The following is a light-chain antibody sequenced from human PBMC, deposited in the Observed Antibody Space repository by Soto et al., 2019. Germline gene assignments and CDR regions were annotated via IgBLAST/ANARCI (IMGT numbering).Light chain of an antibody. J-gene: IGKJ2*01. V-gene: IGKV3-20*01. Sequence: ESMLTQSPGTLSLSPGERATLSCRASQSVSTRYLAWYQQKPGQAPRLLIYGASIRATGIPDRFSGSGSGTDFTLTISRLEPEDFAVNYWQQFGSSPPAFTFGQGTKLEI. CDR2: GAS. CDR3: QQFGSSPPAFT. CDR1: QSVSTRY.